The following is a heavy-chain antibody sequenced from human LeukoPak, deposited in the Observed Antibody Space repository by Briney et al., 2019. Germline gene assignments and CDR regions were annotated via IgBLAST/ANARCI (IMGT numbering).Heavy chain of an antibody. CDR3: AKDPVAMVIVYYFDY. CDR2: ISWNSGSI. V-gene: IGHV3-9*01. CDR1: GFTFDDYA. D-gene: IGHD5-18*01. Sequence: PGGSLRLSCAASGFTFDDYAMHWVRQAPGKGLEWVSGISWNSGSIGYADSVKGRFTISRDNSKNTLYLQMNSLRAEDTAVYYCAKDPVAMVIVYYFDYWGQGTLVTVSS. J-gene: IGHJ4*02.